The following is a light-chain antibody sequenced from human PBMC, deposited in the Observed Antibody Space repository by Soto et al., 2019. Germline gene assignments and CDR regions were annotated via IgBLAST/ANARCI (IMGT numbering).Light chain of an antibody. CDR3: SSYTSRITRV. Sequence: QSVLTQPASVSGSPGQSITISCTGTSSDVGGYDYVSWYQQHPGKAPKLMIYEVSNRPSGVPNRFSGSKSGNTASLTISGLQAEDEADYYCSSYTSRITRVFGTGTKVTVL. V-gene: IGLV2-14*01. CDR1: SSDVGGYDY. CDR2: EVS. J-gene: IGLJ1*01.